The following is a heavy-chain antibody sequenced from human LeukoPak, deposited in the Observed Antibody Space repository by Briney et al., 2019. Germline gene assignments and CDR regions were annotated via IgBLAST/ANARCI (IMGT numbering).Heavy chain of an antibody. J-gene: IGHJ5*02. Sequence: SETLSLTCTVSGGSISSGDYYWSWIRQPPGKGLEWIGYIYYSGSTYYNPSLKSRVTISVDTSKNQFSLKLSSVTAADTAVYYCAREAHRYDFWSGPWGQGTLVTVSS. CDR2: IYYSGST. CDR3: AREAHRYDFWSGP. D-gene: IGHD3-3*01. V-gene: IGHV4-30-4*08. CDR1: GGSISSGDYY.